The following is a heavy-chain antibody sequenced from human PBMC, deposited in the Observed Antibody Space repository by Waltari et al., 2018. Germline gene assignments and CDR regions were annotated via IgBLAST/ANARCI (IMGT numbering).Heavy chain of an antibody. J-gene: IGHJ5*02. V-gene: IGHV4-39*01. D-gene: IGHD1-26*01. CDR1: GGSLSRSSYY. Sequence: QLQLQESGPGLVKPSETLSLTCTVPGGSLSRSSYYWGWIRQPPGKGLEWIGSIYYSGRTYYNPSLKSRVTISVDTSKNQFSLKLSSVTAADTAVYYCTRHYRVGSDWFDPWGQGTLVTVSS. CDR3: TRHYRVGSDWFDP. CDR2: IYYSGRT.